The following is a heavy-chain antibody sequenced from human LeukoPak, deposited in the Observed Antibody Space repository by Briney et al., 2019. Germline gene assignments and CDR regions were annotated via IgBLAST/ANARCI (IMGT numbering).Heavy chain of an antibody. Sequence: GGSLRLSCAASGFTFSSYSMNWVRQAPGKGLEWVSSISSSSTYIYYADSVKGRFTISRANAKNSLYLQMNSLRAEDAAVYYCARDGSTVANYYFDYWGQGTLVTVSS. D-gene: IGHD5-12*01. CDR3: ARDGSTVANYYFDY. J-gene: IGHJ4*02. CDR2: ISSSSTYI. CDR1: GFTFSSYS. V-gene: IGHV3-21*01.